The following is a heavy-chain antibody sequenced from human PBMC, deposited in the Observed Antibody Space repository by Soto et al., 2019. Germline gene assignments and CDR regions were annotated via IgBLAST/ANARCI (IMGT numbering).Heavy chain of an antibody. CDR2: ISSSSSYI. Sequence: GGSLRLSCAASGFTFSSYSMNWVRQAPGKGLEWVSSISSSSSYIYYADSVKGRFTISRDNAKNSLYLQMNSLRAEDTAVYYCARDLGVDYDFWSGYYYYYYYGMDVWGQGTTVTVSS. CDR1: GFTFSSYS. V-gene: IGHV3-21*01. CDR3: ARDLGVDYDFWSGYYYYYYYGMDV. D-gene: IGHD3-3*01. J-gene: IGHJ6*02.